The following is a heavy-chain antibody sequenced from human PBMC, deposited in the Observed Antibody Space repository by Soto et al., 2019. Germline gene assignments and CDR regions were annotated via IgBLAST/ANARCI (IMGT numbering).Heavy chain of an antibody. CDR2: IIPILGIA. D-gene: IGHD5-12*01. V-gene: IGHV1-69*04. CDR3: ARDRPYSGYENNEAFDI. Sequence: SVKVSCKASGGTFSSYTISWVRQAPGQGLEWMGRIIPILGIANYAQKFQGRVTITADKSTSTAYMELSSLRSEDTAVYYFARDRPYSGYENNEAFDIWGQGTMVTVSS. J-gene: IGHJ3*02. CDR1: GGTFSSYT.